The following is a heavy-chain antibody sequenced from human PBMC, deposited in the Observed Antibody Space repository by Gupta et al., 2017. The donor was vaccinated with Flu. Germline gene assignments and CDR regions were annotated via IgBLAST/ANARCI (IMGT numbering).Heavy chain of an antibody. J-gene: IGHJ5*02. CDR2: IYYSGST. D-gene: IGHD5-18*01. Sequence: WIRQPPGKGLEWIGSIYYSGSTYYNPSLKSRVTISVDTSKNQFSLKLSSVTAADTAVYYCARGTRQLWPEGPWGQGTLVTVSS. V-gene: IGHV4-39*01. CDR3: ARGTRQLWPEGP.